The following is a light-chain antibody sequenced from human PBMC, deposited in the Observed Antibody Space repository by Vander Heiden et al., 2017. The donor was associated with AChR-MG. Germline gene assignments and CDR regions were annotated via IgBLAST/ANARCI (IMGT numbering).Light chain of an antibody. Sequence: QSALPQPASVSGSPGQSITISCTPTSSDVGGYNYVSWYQQHPGKAPKLIIYNVSSRPSGVSNRFSGSKAGNSASLTISGLQAEDEADYYGSSYTSSRTRLFGTGTKVTVL. V-gene: IGLV2-14*03. CDR1: SSDVGGYNY. CDR3: SSYTSSRTRL. J-gene: IGLJ1*01. CDR2: NVS.